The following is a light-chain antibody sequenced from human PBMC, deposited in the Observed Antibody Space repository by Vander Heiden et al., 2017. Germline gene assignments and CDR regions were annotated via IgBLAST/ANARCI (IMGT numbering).Light chain of an antibody. V-gene: IGLV1-40*01. CDR1: SSNIGTGYG. CDR2: GTN. Sequence: QSVLTQPPSVSAAPGQRVTISCTGGSSNIGTGYGVHWYQQLPGKAPKLLIYGTNIRPSGVPDRFSASKSGTSASLAITGLQAEDEAVYYCQSYDSLLSASVVFGGGTQLTVL. CDR3: QSYDSLLSASVV. J-gene: IGLJ2*01.